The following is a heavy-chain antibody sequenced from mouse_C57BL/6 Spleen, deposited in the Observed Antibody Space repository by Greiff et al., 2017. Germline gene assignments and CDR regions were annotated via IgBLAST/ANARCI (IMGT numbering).Heavy chain of an antibody. D-gene: IGHD1-1*01. CDR2: IYPSDSDT. J-gene: IGHJ1*03. Sequence: VQLQQPGAELVRPGSSVKLSCKASGYTFTSYWMDWVKQRPGQGLEWIGNIYPSDSDTHYNQKFKDKATLTVDKSSSTAYMQLSSLTSEDSAVYDGAEPDYCGSGHWYIDDWGKGTTVTVSS. CDR3: AEPDYCGSGHWYIDD. V-gene: IGHV1-61*01. CDR1: GYTFTSYW.